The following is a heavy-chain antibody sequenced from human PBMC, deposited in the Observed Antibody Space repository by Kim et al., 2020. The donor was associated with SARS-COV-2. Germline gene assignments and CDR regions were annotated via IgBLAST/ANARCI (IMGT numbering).Heavy chain of an antibody. Sequence: NPSLKSRVTISVDTSKNQFSLKLSSVTAADTAVYYCSTWSKYYYYGMDVWGQGTTVTVSS. J-gene: IGHJ6*02. D-gene: IGHD2-2*01. CDR3: STWSKYYYYGMDV. V-gene: IGHV4-4*09.